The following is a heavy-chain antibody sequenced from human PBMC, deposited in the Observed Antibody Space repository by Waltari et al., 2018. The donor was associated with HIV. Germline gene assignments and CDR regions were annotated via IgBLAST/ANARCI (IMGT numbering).Heavy chain of an antibody. Sequence: QVQLVESGGGVVQPGRSLRLSCEASGFTFSNYDIHWVRQAPGKGLEGVASISYDGSNKYYGDSVKGRFTISRDDSKNTLYLQMNTLRPEDTAVYYCARGRASSWSAYQYWGQGTLVTVSS. CDR3: ARGRASSWSAYQY. CDR1: GFTFSNYD. CDR2: ISYDGSNK. J-gene: IGHJ4*02. D-gene: IGHD3-3*01. V-gene: IGHV3-30*04.